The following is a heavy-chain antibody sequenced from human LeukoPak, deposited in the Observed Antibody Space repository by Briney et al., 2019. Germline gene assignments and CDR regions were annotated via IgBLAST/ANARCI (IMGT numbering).Heavy chain of an antibody. D-gene: IGHD6-6*01. CDR1: GGSISSGDYD. CDR3: ARDPYSSSARPYYYYMDV. Sequence: PSETLSLTCTVSGGSISSGDYDWGWIRQPPGKGLEWIGYIYYSGSTYYNPTIKSRFTKTVKTAKNPFTQKLSDVTAADTAVYYCARDPYSSSARPYYYYMDVWGKGTTVTVSS. CDR2: IYYSGST. J-gene: IGHJ6*03. V-gene: IGHV4-30-4*08.